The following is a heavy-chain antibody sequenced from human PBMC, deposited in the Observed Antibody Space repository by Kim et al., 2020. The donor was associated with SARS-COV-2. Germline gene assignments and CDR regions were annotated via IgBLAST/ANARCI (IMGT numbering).Heavy chain of an antibody. J-gene: IGHJ6*02. CDR2: ISSSSSYI. D-gene: IGHD3-22*01. CDR1: GFTFSSYS. Sequence: GGSLRLSCAASGFTFSSYSMNWVRQAPGKGLEWVSSISSSSSYIYYADSVKGRFTISRDNAKNSLYLQMNSLRAEDTAVYYCARGDTYYYDSSGYNYYYGMDVWGQGTTVTVSS. CDR3: ARGDTYYYDSSGYNYYYGMDV. V-gene: IGHV3-21*01.